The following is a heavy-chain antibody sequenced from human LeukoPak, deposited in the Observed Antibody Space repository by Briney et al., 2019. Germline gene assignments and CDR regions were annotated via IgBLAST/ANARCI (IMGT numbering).Heavy chain of an antibody. V-gene: IGHV3-23*01. Sequence: GGSLRLSCAAPGFTFSTYSMTWVRQAPGKGLEWVSSIYNSGARAFYADSVKGRFTVSRDNSKNTLYLEMNSLRAEDTAIYFCAKDVVPDSGWDLDHWGQGTLVTVSS. D-gene: IGHD6-19*01. J-gene: IGHJ4*02. CDR1: GFTFSTYS. CDR3: AKDVVPDSGWDLDH. CDR2: IYNSGARA.